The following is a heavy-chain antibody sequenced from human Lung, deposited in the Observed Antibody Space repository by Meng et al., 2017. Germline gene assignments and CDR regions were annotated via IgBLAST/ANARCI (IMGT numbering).Heavy chain of an antibody. V-gene: IGHV4-4*02. J-gene: IGHJ4*02. CDR3: TKNDFYCLGY. CDR2: IYHSGST. CDR1: GCSISSDNW. D-gene: IGHD2-21*01. Sequence: VQLRGSGPGLVKPSGTPSLTCAVSGCSISSDNWWSWVRQPPGKGLEWIGEIYHSGSTNYNPSLKSRITISVDKPKNQFSLTLSSVTAADTAVYYCTKNDFYCLGYWGQGTLAPSPQ.